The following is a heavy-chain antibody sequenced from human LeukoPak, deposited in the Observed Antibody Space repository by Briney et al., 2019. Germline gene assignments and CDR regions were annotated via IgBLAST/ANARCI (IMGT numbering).Heavy chain of an antibody. V-gene: IGHV3-7*01. CDR2: IKQDGSEK. CDR1: GFTFSGSA. Sequence: GGSLRLSCAASGFTFSGSAMHWVRQAPGKGLEWVANIKQDGSEKNYVDSVKGRFTISRDNAKNSLYLQMNSLRAEDTAVYYCARFISLGAWGQGTLVTVSS. J-gene: IGHJ5*02. D-gene: IGHD3-16*01. CDR3: ARFISLGA.